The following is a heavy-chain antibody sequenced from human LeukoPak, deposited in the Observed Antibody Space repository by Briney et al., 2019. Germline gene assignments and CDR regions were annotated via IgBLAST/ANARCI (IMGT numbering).Heavy chain of an antibody. V-gene: IGHV3-23*01. Sequence: QPGGSLRLSCAASGLTFSSYAMSWVRQAPGKGLEWVSAISGSGGSTYYADSVKGRFTISRDNAKNTLYLQMNSLRAEDTAVYYCARDGGRSFDYWGQGTLVTVSS. D-gene: IGHD2-15*01. CDR1: GLTFSSYA. J-gene: IGHJ4*02. CDR3: ARDGGRSFDY. CDR2: ISGSGGST.